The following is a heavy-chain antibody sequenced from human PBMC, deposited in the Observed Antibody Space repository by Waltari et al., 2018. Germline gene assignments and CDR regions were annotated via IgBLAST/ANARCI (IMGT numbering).Heavy chain of an antibody. CDR1: GDSLGHYY. V-gene: IGHV4-59*01. CDR3: ARETADFWSGYYPRLDV. Sequence: QVQLQESGPGLVKPSATLSLTCTVSGDSLGHYYWTWIRQPPGKGLEWIGYIYYTGRTNYNPSLKSRLTISLDTSKNQFSLQLTSVTAADTAVYYCARETADFWSGYYPRLDVWGQGTMVTVSS. CDR2: IYYTGRT. J-gene: IGHJ3*01. D-gene: IGHD3-3*01.